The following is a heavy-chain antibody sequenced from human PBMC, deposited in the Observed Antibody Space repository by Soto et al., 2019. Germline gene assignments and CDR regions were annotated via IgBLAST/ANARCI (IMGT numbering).Heavy chain of an antibody. CDR2: IYATGSS. Sequence: SETLSLTCNVSGASLGCYYWSWIRQPPGKGLEWIGRIYATGSSDYNPSLKSRITISVDMSKKQFSLTLRSVTAADTAMYYCVRDGTKNLRDWFDPWGQGILVTVSS. CDR1: GASLGCYY. D-gene: IGHD1-1*01. J-gene: IGHJ5*02. V-gene: IGHV4-4*07. CDR3: VRDGTKNLRDWFDP.